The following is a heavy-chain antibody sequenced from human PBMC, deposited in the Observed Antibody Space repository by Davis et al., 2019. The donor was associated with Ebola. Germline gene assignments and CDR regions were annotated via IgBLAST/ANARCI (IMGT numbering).Heavy chain of an antibody. CDR3: TVTVTTLDY. Sequence: GESLKISCAASGFTFSSYGMHWVRQAPGKGLEWVAVISYDGSNKYYADSVKGRFTISRDNSKNTLYLQMNSLKTEDTAVYYCTVTVTTLDYWAREPWSPSPQ. J-gene: IGHJ4*02. D-gene: IGHD4-17*01. CDR2: ISYDGSNK. V-gene: IGHV3-30*12. CDR1: GFTFSSYG.